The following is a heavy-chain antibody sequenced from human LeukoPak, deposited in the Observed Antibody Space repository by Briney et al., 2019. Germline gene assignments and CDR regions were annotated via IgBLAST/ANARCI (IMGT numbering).Heavy chain of an antibody. J-gene: IGHJ4*02. D-gene: IGHD2-2*01. V-gene: IGHV4-34*01. CDR1: VGSFSGYY. CDR2: INHSGST. Sequence: SETLSLTCAVYVGSFSGYYWSWIRQPPGKGLEWIGEINHSGSTNYNPSLKSRVTISEDSSKNQFSLKLSSVTAANAAVYYCARGRSTSWQLTFDYWGQGTLVTVSS. CDR3: ARGRSTSWQLTFDY.